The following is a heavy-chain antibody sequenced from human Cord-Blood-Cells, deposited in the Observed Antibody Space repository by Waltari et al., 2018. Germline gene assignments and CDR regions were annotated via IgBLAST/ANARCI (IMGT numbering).Heavy chain of an antibody. D-gene: IGHD5-12*01. CDR3: ARKGVATILYFDY. J-gene: IGHJ4*02. V-gene: IGHV4-34*01. Sequence: QVQLQQWGAGLLKPSETLSLTCAVYGGSFSGYYWSWIRQPPGKGLEWIGEINHSGSTNYHPSLKSRVTISVDTSKNQFSLKLSSVTAADTAVYYCARKGVATILYFDYWGQGTQVTVSS. CDR1: GGSFSGYY. CDR2: INHSGST.